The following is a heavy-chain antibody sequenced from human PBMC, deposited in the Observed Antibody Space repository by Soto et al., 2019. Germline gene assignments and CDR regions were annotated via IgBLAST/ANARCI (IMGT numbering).Heavy chain of an antibody. V-gene: IGHV4-30-4*01. CDR1: GGSISSGDYY. J-gene: IGHJ3*02. Sequence: SETLSLTCTVSGGSISSGDYYWSWIRQPPGKGLEWIGYIYYSGSTYYNPSLKSRVTISVDTSKNQFSLKLSSVTAADTAVYYCARERRGTMIVVVINTDDAFDIWGQGTMVTVSS. D-gene: IGHD3-22*01. CDR3: ARERRGTMIVVVINTDDAFDI. CDR2: IYYSGST.